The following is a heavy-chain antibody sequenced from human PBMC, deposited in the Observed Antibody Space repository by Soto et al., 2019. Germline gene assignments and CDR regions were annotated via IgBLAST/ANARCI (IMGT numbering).Heavy chain of an antibody. CDR3: ARGGRFGVVIISDYGMDV. J-gene: IGHJ6*02. CDR1: GYSFTSYW. V-gene: IGHV5-10-1*01. CDR2: IDPSDSYT. D-gene: IGHD3-3*01. Sequence: PGESLKISCQGSGYSFTSYWISWVRQMPGKGLEWMGRIDPSDSYTNYSPSFQGHVTISADKSISTAYLQWSSLKASDTAMYYCARGGRFGVVIISDYGMDVWGQGTTVTVSS.